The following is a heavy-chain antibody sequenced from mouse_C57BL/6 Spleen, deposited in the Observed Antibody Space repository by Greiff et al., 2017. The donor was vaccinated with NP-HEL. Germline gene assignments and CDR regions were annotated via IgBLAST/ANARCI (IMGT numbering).Heavy chain of an antibody. CDR3: ATPYGNYLGYFDY. CDR2: IYPGSGST. V-gene: IGHV1-55*01. Sequence: QVQLQQSGAELVKPGASVKMSCKASGYTFTSYWITWVKQRPGQGLEWIGDIYPGSGSTNYNETFKSKATLTVDTSSSTAYMQLSSLTSEDSAVYYCATPYGNYLGYFDYWGQGTTLTVSS. CDR1: GYTFTSYW. D-gene: IGHD2-1*01. J-gene: IGHJ2*01.